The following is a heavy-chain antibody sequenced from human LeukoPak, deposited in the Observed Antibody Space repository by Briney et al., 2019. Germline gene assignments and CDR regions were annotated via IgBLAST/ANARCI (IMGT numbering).Heavy chain of an antibody. CDR3: ARDRGGSYSRPRWYFDY. Sequence: ASVKVSCKASGYTFTGYYMHWVRQAPGQGLEWMGWINPNSGGTNYAQKFQGRVTMTRDTSISTAYMELSRLRSDDTAVYYCARDRGGSYSRPRWYFDYWGQGTLVTVSS. CDR2: INPNSGGT. J-gene: IGHJ4*02. CDR1: GYTFTGYY. D-gene: IGHD1-26*01. V-gene: IGHV1-2*02.